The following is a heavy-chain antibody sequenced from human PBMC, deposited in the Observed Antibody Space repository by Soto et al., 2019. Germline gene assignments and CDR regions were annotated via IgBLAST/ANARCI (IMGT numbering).Heavy chain of an antibody. D-gene: IGHD3-9*01. CDR2: IYYSGSN. V-gene: IGHV4-59*08. J-gene: IGHJ4*02. Sequence: QVQLQESGPGLVKPSETLSLTCTVSGGSISSYYWSWIRQPPGKGLEWIGYIYYSGSNNYHPSLKSRVTISVHTSKTQFSLKLSSVTAADTAVYYCASYYDILGPFDYWGQGTLVTVSS. CDR3: ASYYDILGPFDY. CDR1: GGSISSYY.